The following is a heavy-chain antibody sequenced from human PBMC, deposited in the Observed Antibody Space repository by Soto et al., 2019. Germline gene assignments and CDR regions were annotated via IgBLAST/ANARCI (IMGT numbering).Heavy chain of an antibody. Sequence: SGTLSLTCTVSGGSISRGGHYWSWIRQRPGKGLEWIAYITYSGGTQYNPSLKSRLIISLESSKNQFSLKLNSVTAADTAVYYCAREGRSTTLGLWGQGALVTVSS. V-gene: IGHV4-31*03. CDR3: AREGRSTTLGL. CDR2: ITYSGGT. J-gene: IGHJ5*02. CDR1: GGSISRGGHY. D-gene: IGHD2-2*01.